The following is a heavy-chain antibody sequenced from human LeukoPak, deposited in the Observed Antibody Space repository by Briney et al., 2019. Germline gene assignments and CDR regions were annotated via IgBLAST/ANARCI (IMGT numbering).Heavy chain of an antibody. D-gene: IGHD3-22*01. V-gene: IGHV3-23*01. CDR1: GFTFSSYA. Sequence: GGSLRLSCAASGFTFSSYAMSWVRQAPGKGLEWVSAISGSGGSTYYADSVKGPFTISRDNSKNTLYLQMNSLRAEDTAVYYCAKDLVYYYDSSGSREDYWGQGTLVIVSA. J-gene: IGHJ4*02. CDR3: AKDLVYYYDSSGSREDY. CDR2: ISGSGGST.